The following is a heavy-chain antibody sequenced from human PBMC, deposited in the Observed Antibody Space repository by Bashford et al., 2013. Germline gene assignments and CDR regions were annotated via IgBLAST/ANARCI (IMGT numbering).Heavy chain of an antibody. J-gene: IGHJ5*02. Sequence: ASVKVSCKASGYTFTSYGISWVRQAPGQGLEWEWDGVSAYNGNTNYAQKLQGRVTMTTDTSTSTAYMELRSLRSVTAADTAVYYCARGTTAAGTWWFDPWGQGTQVTVSS. CDR2: VSAYNGNT. CDR3: ARGTTAAGTWWFDP. CDR1: GYTFTSYG. V-gene: IGHV1-18*01. D-gene: IGHD6-13*01.